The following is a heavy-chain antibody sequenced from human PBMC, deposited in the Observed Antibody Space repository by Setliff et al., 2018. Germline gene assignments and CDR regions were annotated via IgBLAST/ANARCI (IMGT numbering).Heavy chain of an antibody. J-gene: IGHJ4*02. D-gene: IGHD3-3*01. CDR2: ISAYTGKT. CDR1: GYTFLSYG. CDR3: ARAPRLEWILPTFDY. Sequence: GASVKVSCKAVGYTFLSYGLSWVRQAPGQGLEWMGWISAYTGKTDYAQNFQGRVTMTTDTSTNTAYLELRSLRYDDTAVYFCARAPRLEWILPTFDYWGQGTPVTVYS. V-gene: IGHV1-18*01.